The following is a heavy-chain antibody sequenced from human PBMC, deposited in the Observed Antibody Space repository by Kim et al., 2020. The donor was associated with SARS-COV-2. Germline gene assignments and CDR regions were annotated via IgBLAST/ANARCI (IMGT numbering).Heavy chain of an antibody. J-gene: IGHJ5*02. CDR2: IWYDGSNK. D-gene: IGHD6-13*01. V-gene: IGHV3-33*01. CDR1: GFTFSSYG. Sequence: GGSLRLSCAASGFTFSSYGMHWVRQAPGKGLEWVAVIWYDGSNKYYADSVKGRFTISRDNSKNTLYLQMNSLRAEDTAVYYCARDQQQLVYGGRFDPWGQGTLVTVSS. CDR3: ARDQQQLVYGGRFDP.